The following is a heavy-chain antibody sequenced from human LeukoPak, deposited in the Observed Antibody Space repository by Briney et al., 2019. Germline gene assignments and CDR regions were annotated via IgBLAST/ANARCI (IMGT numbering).Heavy chain of an antibody. V-gene: IGHV4-39*01. CDR3: ARHRSKWLQSSFDY. CDR2: IYYSGNT. Sequence: SETLSLTCTVSGGSIRSPTYYWGWIRQPPGKGLEWIGSIYYSGNTYYNPSLKSRVTISVDTSKNQFSLKLNSVTAADTAVYYCARHRSKWLQSSFDYWGQGTLVTVSS. CDR1: GGSIRSPTYY. D-gene: IGHD5-24*01. J-gene: IGHJ4*02.